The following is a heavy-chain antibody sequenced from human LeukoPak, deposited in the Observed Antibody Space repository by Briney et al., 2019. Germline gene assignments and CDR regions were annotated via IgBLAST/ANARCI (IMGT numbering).Heavy chain of an antibody. CDR3: ARAGGSTVSHSDY. J-gene: IGHJ4*02. CDR2: ISSSTSYI. D-gene: IGHD4-17*01. CDR1: GFAFNTYV. Sequence: GGSLRLSCVASGFAFNTYVMSWVRQAPGKGLEWVSSISSSTSYIYYADSVKGRFTISKDNAKNSLYLQMNSLRAEDTAVYYCARAGGSTVSHSDYWGQGTLLTVSS. V-gene: IGHV3-21*01.